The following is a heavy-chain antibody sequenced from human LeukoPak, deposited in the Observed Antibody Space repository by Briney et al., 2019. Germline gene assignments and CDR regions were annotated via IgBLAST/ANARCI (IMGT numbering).Heavy chain of an antibody. J-gene: IGHJ5*02. CDR1: GGSFSGYY. CDR3: ARDLLDYYGSGSPHNWFDP. CDR2: INHSGST. Sequence: SETLSLTCAVYGGSFSGYYWSWIRQPPGKGLEWIGEINHSGSTNYNPSLKSRVTISVDTSKNQFSLKLSSVTAADTAVYYCARDLLDYYGSGSPHNWFDPWGQGTLVTVSS. D-gene: IGHD3-10*01. V-gene: IGHV4-34*01.